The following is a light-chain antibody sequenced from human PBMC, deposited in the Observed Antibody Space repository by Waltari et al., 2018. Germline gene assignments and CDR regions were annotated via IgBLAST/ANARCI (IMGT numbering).Light chain of an antibody. CDR1: SIGSKS. CDR3: QVWESSSDYYV. Sequence: SYVLTQPPSVSVAPGKTARISCGGTSIGSKSVHWYQQKPGQAPVLVISYDNDRPSGIPERFSGSKSENTATLTITRVEAGDEADYYCQVWESSSDYYVFGTGTKVTVL. J-gene: IGLJ1*01. CDR2: YDN. V-gene: IGLV3-21*01.